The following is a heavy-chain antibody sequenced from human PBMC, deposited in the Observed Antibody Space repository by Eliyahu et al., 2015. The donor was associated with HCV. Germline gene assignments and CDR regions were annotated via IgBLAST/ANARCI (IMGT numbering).Heavy chain of an antibody. CDR1: GYTFTSYA. Sequence: QVQLVQSGAEVKKPGASVKVSCKASGYTFTSYAMHWVRQAPDQRLEWMGWINAGNGNTKYSQKFQGRVTITRDTSASTAYMELSSLRSEDTAVYYCARRPVTMVRGVMADWFDPWGQGTLVTVSS. CDR2: INAGNGNT. D-gene: IGHD3-10*01. V-gene: IGHV1-3*01. CDR3: ARRPVTMVRGVMADWFDP. J-gene: IGHJ5*02.